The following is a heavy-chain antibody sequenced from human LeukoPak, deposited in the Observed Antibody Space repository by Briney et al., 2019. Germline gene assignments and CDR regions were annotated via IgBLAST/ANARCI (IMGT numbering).Heavy chain of an antibody. Sequence: SETLSLTCTVSGGSISSSSYYWGWIRQPPGKGLEWIGEINHSGSTNYNPSLKSRVTMSVDTSKNQLSLKMSSVTAADTAVYYCARRGYWYFDLWGRGTLVTVS. CDR1: GGSISSSSYY. CDR2: INHSGST. V-gene: IGHV4-39*07. CDR3: ARRGYWYFDL. J-gene: IGHJ2*01.